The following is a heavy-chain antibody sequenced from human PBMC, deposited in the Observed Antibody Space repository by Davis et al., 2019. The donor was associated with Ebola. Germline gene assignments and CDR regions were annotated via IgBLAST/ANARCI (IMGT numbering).Heavy chain of an antibody. CDR3: ATTPQYSSGQNKPFDY. V-gene: IGHV3-23*01. CDR2: ISGSGGST. Sequence: GGSLRLSCAASGFSVSGDFMMWVRQAPGKGLEWVSAISGSGGSTYYADSVKGRFTISRDNSKNTLYLQMNSLRAEDTAVYYCATTPQYSSGQNKPFDYWGQGTLVTVSS. CDR1: GFSVSGDF. D-gene: IGHD6-19*01. J-gene: IGHJ4*02.